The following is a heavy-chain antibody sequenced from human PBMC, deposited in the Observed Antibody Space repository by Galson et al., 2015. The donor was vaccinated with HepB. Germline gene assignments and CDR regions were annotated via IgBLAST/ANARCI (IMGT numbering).Heavy chain of an antibody. CDR3: ARDPRGTYGAFDI. D-gene: IGHD1-26*01. CDR2: ISGSGGST. CDR1: GFTSSRYV. Sequence: SLRLSCAASGFTSSRYVISWVRQAPGKGLEWVSAISGSGGSTYYADSVKGRFTISRDNSKCTLYLQMNSLRAEDTAVYYCARDPRGTYGAFDIWGQGTMVTVSS. J-gene: IGHJ3*02. V-gene: IGHV3-23*01.